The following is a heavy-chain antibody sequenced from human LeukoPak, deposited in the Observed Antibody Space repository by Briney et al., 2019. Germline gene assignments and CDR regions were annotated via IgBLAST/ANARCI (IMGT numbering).Heavy chain of an antibody. Sequence: GGSLRLSCAASGFTFSSYWMNWARQAPGKGLEWVASINHNGNVSYYVDSVKGRFTISRDNAKNSLYLQMSNLRAEDTAVYFCARGGGLDVWGQGATVTVSS. D-gene: IGHD3-16*01. CDR3: ARGGGLDV. CDR2: INHNGNVS. CDR1: GFTFSSYW. V-gene: IGHV3-7*03. J-gene: IGHJ6*02.